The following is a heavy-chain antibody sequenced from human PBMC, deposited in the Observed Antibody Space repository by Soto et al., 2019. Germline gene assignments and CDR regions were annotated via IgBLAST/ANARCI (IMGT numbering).Heavy chain of an antibody. Sequence: QVQLQESGPGLVKPSETLSLTCAVSGGSVSSGSYYWSWIRQPPGKGLEWIGYIYYSGSTNYNPSLTSRVTISVGTSKNQFSLKLSSVTAADTAVYYCARDHRQVYGDASWGQGTLVTVSS. CDR1: GGSVSSGSYY. J-gene: IGHJ4*02. D-gene: IGHD4-17*01. CDR3: ARDHRQVYGDAS. CDR2: IYYSGST. V-gene: IGHV4-61*01.